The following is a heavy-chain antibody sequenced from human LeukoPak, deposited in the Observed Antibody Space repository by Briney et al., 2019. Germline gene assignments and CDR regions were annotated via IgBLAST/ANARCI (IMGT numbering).Heavy chain of an antibody. D-gene: IGHD3-9*01. CDR2: MNPNSGNT. J-gene: IGHJ5*02. V-gene: IGHV1-8*01. Sequence: GASVKVSCKASGYTFTGYDINWVRQATGQGLEWMGWMNPNSGNTGYAQKFQGRVTMTRNTSISTAYMELSSLRSEDTAVYYCARRVLTGYRPYNWFDPWGQGTLVTVSS. CDR1: GYTFTGYD. CDR3: ARRVLTGYRPYNWFDP.